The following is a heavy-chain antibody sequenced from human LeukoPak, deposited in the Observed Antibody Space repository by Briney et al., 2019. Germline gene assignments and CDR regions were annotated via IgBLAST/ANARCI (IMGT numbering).Heavy chain of an antibody. CDR1: GGSFSGYY. V-gene: IGHV4-34*01. Sequence: SETLSLTCAVYGGSFSGYYWSWIRQPPGKGLEWIGGINHSGSTNYNPSLKSRVTISVDTSKNQFSLKLSSVTAADTAVYYCARRVSVRGVIIMKGKWFDPWGQGTLVTVSS. CDR2: INHSGST. CDR3: ARRVSVRGVIIMKGKWFDP. D-gene: IGHD3-10*01. J-gene: IGHJ5*02.